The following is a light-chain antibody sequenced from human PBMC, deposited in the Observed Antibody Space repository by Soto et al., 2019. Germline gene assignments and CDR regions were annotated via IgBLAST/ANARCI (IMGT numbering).Light chain of an antibody. V-gene: IGKV3-20*01. Sequence: VVTQASRSLSLSPRERSTLSCRARQRVSSSYLSGYQQKPGQAPRLLIYGASISATGIPDRFSGRGSGADFTLTISSMDLEFFAGFYCQESGSSPRLNLGGGT. CDR3: QESGSSPRLN. CDR2: GAS. CDR1: QRVSSSY. J-gene: IGKJ4*01.